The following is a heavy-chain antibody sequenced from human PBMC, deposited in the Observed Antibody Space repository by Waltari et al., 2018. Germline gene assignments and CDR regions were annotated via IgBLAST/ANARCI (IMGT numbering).Heavy chain of an antibody. CDR3: ARGARSFGITLGHFDL. V-gene: IGHV4-34*01. CDR2: INHSGST. D-gene: IGHD3-3*01. CDR1: GGSFSGYY. J-gene: IGHJ2*01. Sequence: QVQLQQWGAGLLKPSATLSLTCAVYGGSFSGYYWSWIRNPPGKGLEWFGEINHSGSTNYNPSLKSRVTISVDTSKNQFSLKLSSVTAADTAVYYCARGARSFGITLGHFDLWGRGTLVTVSS.